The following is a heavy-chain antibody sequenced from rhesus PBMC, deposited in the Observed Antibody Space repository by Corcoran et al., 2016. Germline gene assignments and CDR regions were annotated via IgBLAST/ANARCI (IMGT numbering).Heavy chain of an antibody. Sequence: QVQLQESGPGLVKPSETLSLTCAVSGYAISSGYYWSWIHQPPGEGLEWVGYITYSGSTIYNPSLKSRVSISRDTSKNQFSLKLSSVTAADTAVYYCARDSIQWVQAFDYWGQGVLVTVSS. CDR3: ARDSIQWVQAFDY. CDR1: GYAISSGYY. V-gene: IGHV4-122*02. D-gene: IGHD5-24*01. CDR2: ITYSGST. J-gene: IGHJ4*01.